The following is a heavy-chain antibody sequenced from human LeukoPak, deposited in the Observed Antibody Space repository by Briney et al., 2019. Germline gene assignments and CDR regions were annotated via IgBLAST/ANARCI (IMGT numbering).Heavy chain of an antibody. CDR2: IYYSGST. D-gene: IGHD5-12*01. V-gene: IGHV4-30-4*08. CDR1: SDSISGYY. CDR3: ARAITSGYDYFDY. J-gene: IGHJ4*02. Sequence: SETLSLACTVSSDSISGYYWSWIRQPPGKGLEWIGYIYYSGSTYYNPSLKSRVTISVDTSKNQFSLKLSSVTAADTAVYYCARAITSGYDYFDYWGQGTLVTVSS.